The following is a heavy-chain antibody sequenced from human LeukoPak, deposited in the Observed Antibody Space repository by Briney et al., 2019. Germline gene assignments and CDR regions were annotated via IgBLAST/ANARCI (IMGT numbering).Heavy chain of an antibody. CDR3: AKVGTAHIVLMVYAT. J-gene: IGHJ5*02. CDR1: GFTVSSNY. V-gene: IGHV3-53*01. D-gene: IGHD2-8*01. Sequence: TGGSLRLSCAASGFTVSSNYMSWVRQAPGKGLEWVSVIYSGGSTYYADSVKGRFTISRDNSKNTLYLQMNSLRAEDTAVYYCAKVGTAHIVLMVYATWGQGTLVTVSS. CDR2: IYSGGST.